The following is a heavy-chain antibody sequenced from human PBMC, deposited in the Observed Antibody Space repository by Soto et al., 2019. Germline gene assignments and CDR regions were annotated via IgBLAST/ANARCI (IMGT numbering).Heavy chain of an antibody. CDR1: GFTFSSYA. CDR2: ISYDGSNK. D-gene: IGHD3-9*01. Sequence: QVQLVESGGGVVQPGRSLRLSCAASGFTFSSYAIYWVRQAPGKGLEWVAVISYDGSNKYYADSVKGRFTISRDNSKNTLYLQMNSLRAEDTAVYYCARDSSLFSLDYWGQGTLVTVSS. V-gene: IGHV3-30-3*01. CDR3: ARDSSLFSLDY. J-gene: IGHJ4*02.